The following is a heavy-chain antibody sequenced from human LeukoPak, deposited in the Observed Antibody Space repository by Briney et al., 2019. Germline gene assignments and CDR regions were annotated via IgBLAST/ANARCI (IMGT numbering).Heavy chain of an antibody. CDR2: ISISGSTI. CDR3: AREGVVVSAAVDY. V-gene: IGHV3-48*03. Sequence: PGGSLRLSCAASGFTFSNYEMNWVRQAPGKGLGWVSYISISGSTIYYADSVKGRFTISRDNAKNSLYLQMNSLRAEDTAVCYCAREGVVVSAAVDYWGQGTLVTVSS. J-gene: IGHJ4*02. CDR1: GFTFSNYE. D-gene: IGHD2-2*01.